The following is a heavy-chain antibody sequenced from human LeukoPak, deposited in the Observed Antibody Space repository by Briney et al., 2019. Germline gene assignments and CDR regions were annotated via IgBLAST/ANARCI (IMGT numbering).Heavy chain of an antibody. CDR1: GFTFSSYA. J-gene: IGHJ4*02. V-gene: IGHV3-30-3*01. D-gene: IGHD5-12*01. CDR2: ISYDGSNK. Sequence: GGSLRLSCAASGFTFSSYAMHWVRQAPGKGLEWVAVISYDGSNKYYADSVKGRFTISRDNSKNTLYLQMNSLRAEDTAVYYCAKDRGGYTYYPFLSYFFDYWGQGTLVTVSS. CDR3: AKDRGGYTYYPFLSYFFDY.